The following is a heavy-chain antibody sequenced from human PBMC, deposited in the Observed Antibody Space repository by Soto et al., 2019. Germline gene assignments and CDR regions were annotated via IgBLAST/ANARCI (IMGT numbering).Heavy chain of an antibody. CDR2: ISSSGSTK. J-gene: IGHJ3*02. D-gene: IGHD6-13*01. CDR3: AKLRSSSWTQYAFDI. V-gene: IGHV3-48*03. Sequence: PGGSLRLSCAASGFTFSSFEMNWVRQAPDKGLEWASYISSSGSTKYYADSVKGRFTISRDNSKNTLYLQMNSLRAEDTAVYYCAKLRSSSWTQYAFDIWGHGTMVTVSS. CDR1: GFTFSSFE.